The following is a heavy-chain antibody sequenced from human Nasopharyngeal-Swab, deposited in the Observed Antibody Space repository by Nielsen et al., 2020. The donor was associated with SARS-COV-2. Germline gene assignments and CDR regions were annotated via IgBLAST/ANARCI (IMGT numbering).Heavy chain of an antibody. D-gene: IGHD5-12*01. Sequence: ASVQVSCKASGYTFTSYAMNWVRQAPGQGLEWMGWINTNTGNPTYAQGFTGWFVFSLDTSVSTAYLQISSLKAEDTAVYYCARGDIVATIDWGVHFDYWGQGTLVTVSS. CDR2: INTNTGNP. V-gene: IGHV7-4-1*02. J-gene: IGHJ4*02. CDR1: GYTFTSYA. CDR3: ARGDIVATIDWGVHFDY.